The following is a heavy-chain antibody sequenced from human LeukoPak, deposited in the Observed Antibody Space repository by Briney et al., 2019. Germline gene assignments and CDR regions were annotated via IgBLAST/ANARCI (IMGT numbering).Heavy chain of an antibody. Sequence: GASVKVSCKASGYTFTSYGISWVRQAPRQGLEWMGWISAYNGNTNYAQKLQGRVTMTTDTSTSTAYMELRSLRSDDTAVYYCARDKRYSSGWYDDYWGQGTLVTVSS. V-gene: IGHV1-18*01. CDR3: ARDKRYSSGWYDDY. CDR1: GYTFTSYG. CDR2: ISAYNGNT. D-gene: IGHD6-19*01. J-gene: IGHJ4*02.